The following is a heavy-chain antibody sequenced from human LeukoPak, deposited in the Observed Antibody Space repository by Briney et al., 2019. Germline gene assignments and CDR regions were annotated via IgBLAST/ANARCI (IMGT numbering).Heavy chain of an antibody. D-gene: IGHD6-19*01. V-gene: IGHV3-30*18. J-gene: IGHJ4*02. Sequence: GGSLRLSCAVSGFAFSDYGMHWVRQAPGKGLEWVAVISYDGRHAYYADSVKGRFTISRDNSKNTLYLQMNSLRAEDTAVYYCAKSNSGWYVPPSDWGQGTLVTVSS. CDR2: ISYDGRHA. CDR1: GFAFSDYG. CDR3: AKSNSGWYVPPSD.